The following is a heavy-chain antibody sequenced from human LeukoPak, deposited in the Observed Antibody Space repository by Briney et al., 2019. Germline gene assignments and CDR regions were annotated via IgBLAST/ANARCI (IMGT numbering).Heavy chain of an antibody. CDR3: ASLGSAAVAGLGTDY. Sequence: SVKASCKASGGTFSSYAISWVRQAPGQGLEWMGRIIPIFGIANYAQKFQGRVTITADKSTSTAYMELSSLRSEDTAVYYCASLGSAAVAGLGTDYWGQGTLVTVSS. D-gene: IGHD6-19*01. CDR2: IIPIFGIA. J-gene: IGHJ4*02. CDR1: GGTFSSYA. V-gene: IGHV1-69*04.